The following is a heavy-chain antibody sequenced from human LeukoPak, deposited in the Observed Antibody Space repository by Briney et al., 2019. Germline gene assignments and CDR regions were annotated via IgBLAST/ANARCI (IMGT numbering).Heavy chain of an antibody. CDR1: GFTFSDYS. V-gene: IGHV3-21*01. CDR3: ARGRSGSYPYYFDY. D-gene: IGHD1-26*01. Sequence: GGSLRLSCAASGFTFSDYSMNWVRQAPGKGLEWVSSISSRSAYIHYTDSVKGRFNISRDNAENSLYLQMNNLRADDTAVYYCARGRSGSYPYYFDYWGQGTLVTVSS. CDR2: ISSRSAYI. J-gene: IGHJ4*02.